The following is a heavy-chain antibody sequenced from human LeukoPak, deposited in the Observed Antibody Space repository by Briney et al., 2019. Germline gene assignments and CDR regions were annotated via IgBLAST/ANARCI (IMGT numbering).Heavy chain of an antibody. J-gene: IGHJ5*02. CDR3: ARGRGWSTGCWFDP. Sequence: PSQTLSLTCTVSGGSISSGEFYWSWIRQPPGKGLEWIGYIYYSGSTYYSPSLKSRVATSVDTSKNQFSLKLSSVTAADTAIYYCARGRGWSTGCWFDPWGQGTLVTVSS. D-gene: IGHD1-26*01. CDR1: GGSISSGEFY. V-gene: IGHV4-30-4*01. CDR2: IYYSGST.